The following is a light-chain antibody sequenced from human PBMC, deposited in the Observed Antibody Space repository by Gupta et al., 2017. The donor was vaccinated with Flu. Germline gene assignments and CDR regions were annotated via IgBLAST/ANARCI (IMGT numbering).Light chain of an antibody. CDR1: QSVSSC. CDR2: DAS. CDR3: QQRSNWPWT. J-gene: IGKJ1*01. V-gene: IGKV3-11*01. Sequence: PATLSGSVGERATLSCRASQSVSSCLAWYQQKPGQAPRLLIYDASNRASGIPARFSGSGSGTDFTLTISSLEPEDFAVYYCQQRSNWPWTFGQGTKVEIK.